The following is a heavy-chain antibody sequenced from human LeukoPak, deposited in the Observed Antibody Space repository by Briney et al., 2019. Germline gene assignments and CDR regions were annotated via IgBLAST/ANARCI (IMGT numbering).Heavy chain of an antibody. CDR2: IRESGGST. D-gene: IGHD6-13*01. V-gene: IGHV3-23*01. J-gene: IGHJ4*02. CDR1: GFTFSSYA. Sequence: GGSLRLSCVASGFTFSSYAMSWVRQAPGKGLEWVSAIRESGGSTHYADSVKGRFTISRDNSKNTLYLQMNSLRAEDTAVYYCAKTKPYGTTWYGGIDWGQGTLVTVSS. CDR3: AKTKPYGTTWYGGID.